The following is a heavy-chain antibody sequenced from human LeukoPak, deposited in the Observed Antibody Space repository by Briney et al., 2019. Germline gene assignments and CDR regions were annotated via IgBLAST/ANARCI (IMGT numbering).Heavy chain of an antibody. J-gene: IGHJ6*02. CDR1: GGSISSYY. V-gene: IGHV4-59*01. D-gene: IGHD5-12*01. Sequence: KPSETLSLTCTVSGGSISSYYWSWIRQPPGKGLEWIGYIYYSGSTNYNPSLKSRVTISVDTSKNQFSLKLSSVTAADTAVYYCARHTIVATVGSYDYWAADVWGQGTTVTVSS. CDR2: IYYSGST. CDR3: ARHTIVATVGSYDYWAADV.